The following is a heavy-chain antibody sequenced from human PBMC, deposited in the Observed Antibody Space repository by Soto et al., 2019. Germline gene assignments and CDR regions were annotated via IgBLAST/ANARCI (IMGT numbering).Heavy chain of an antibody. CDR2: INHSGST. V-gene: IGHV4-34*01. CDR1: GGSFSGYF. Sequence: PSAPLSLTFTFSGGSFSGYFWTWIRQPPGKGLEWIGEINHSGSTNYNPSLKSRVTISVDTSKNQFSLKLSSVTAADTAVYYCARGRIREYSSSGTTYYYYYGMDVWGQGTTVTVSS. J-gene: IGHJ6*02. CDR3: ARGRIREYSSSGTTYYYYYGMDV. D-gene: IGHD6-6*01.